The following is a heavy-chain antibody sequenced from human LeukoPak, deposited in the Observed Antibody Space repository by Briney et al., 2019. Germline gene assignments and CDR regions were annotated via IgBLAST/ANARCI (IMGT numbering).Heavy chain of an antibody. D-gene: IGHD2/OR15-2a*01. CDR3: ARDGLYYFDY. CDR2: ISYDGSNK. V-gene: IGHV3-30*04. J-gene: IGHJ4*02. CDR1: GFTFSSYA. Sequence: PGGSLRLSCAAPGFTFSSYAMHWVRQAPGKGLEWVAVISYDGSNKYYADSVKGRFTISRDNSKNTLYLQMNSLRAEDTAVYYCARDGLYYFDYWGQGTLVTVSS.